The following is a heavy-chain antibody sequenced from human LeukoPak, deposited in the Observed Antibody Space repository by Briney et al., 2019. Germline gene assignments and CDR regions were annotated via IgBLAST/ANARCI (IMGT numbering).Heavy chain of an antibody. CDR3: ARGARSSGWYFDY. D-gene: IGHD6-19*01. CDR2: ISSSSYI. J-gene: IGHJ4*02. Sequence: GGSLRLSCAASGFTFSSYSMNWVRQAPGKGLEWVSSISSSSYIYYADSVKGRFTISRDNAKNSLYLQMNSLRAEDTAVYYCARGARSSGWYFDYWGQGTLVTVSS. V-gene: IGHV3-21*01. CDR1: GFTFSSYS.